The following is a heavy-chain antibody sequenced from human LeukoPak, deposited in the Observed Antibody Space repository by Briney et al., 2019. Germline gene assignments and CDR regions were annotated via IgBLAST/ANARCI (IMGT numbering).Heavy chain of an antibody. Sequence: SETLSLTCTVSGGSISSYYWSWIRQPPGKGLEWIGDIYYSGSTNYNPSLKSRVTISVDTSKNQFSLKLSSVTAADTAVYYCARVRSSSWYVEGAFDIWGQGTMVTVSS. V-gene: IGHV4-59*01. J-gene: IGHJ3*02. D-gene: IGHD6-13*01. CDR3: ARVRSSSWYVEGAFDI. CDR1: GGSISSYY. CDR2: IYYSGST.